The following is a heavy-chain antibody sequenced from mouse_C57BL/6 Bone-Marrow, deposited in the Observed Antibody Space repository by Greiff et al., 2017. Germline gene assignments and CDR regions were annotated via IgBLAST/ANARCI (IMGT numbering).Heavy chain of an antibody. Sequence: QVQLQQPGAELVKPGASVKLSCKASGSTFTSSWMQWVKQRPGQGLEWIGEIDPSDSYTNSNKKFKGKATLTVDTSSSTAYMQRSSLTSEDSAVYYCARRGLRPFAYWGQGTLVTVSA. CDR2: IDPSDSYT. J-gene: IGHJ3*01. CDR1: GSTFTSSW. D-gene: IGHD2-4*01. V-gene: IGHV1-50*01. CDR3: ARRGLRPFAY.